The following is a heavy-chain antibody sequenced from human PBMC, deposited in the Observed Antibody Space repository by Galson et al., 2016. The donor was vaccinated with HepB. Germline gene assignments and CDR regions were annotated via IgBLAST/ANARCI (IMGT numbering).Heavy chain of an antibody. CDR1: GYTFTNYY. CDR3: ARERGPYYYYYGMDV. CDR2: IAPSGGST. V-gene: IGHV1-46*01. Sequence: SVKVSCKASGYTFTNYYIHWVRQAPGQGLEWMGMIAPSGGSTTYAQRFQGRVTMTRDTSTSTVYMEVSSLRSEDTAIYYCARERGPYYYYYGMDVWGQGTTVTVSS. J-gene: IGHJ6*02.